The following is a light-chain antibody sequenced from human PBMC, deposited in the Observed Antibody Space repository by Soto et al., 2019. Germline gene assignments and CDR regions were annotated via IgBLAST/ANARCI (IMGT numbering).Light chain of an antibody. CDR2: DVS. V-gene: IGLV2-11*01. CDR1: SSDVGGYNY. Sequence: QSALTQPRSVSGSPGQSVTISCTGTSSDVGGYNYVSWYQQHPGKAPKLMIYDVSKWPSGVPDRFSGSKSGNTASLTISGLQAEDEADYYCCSYAGSYFYVFGTGTKQTVL. J-gene: IGLJ1*01. CDR3: CSYAGSYFYV.